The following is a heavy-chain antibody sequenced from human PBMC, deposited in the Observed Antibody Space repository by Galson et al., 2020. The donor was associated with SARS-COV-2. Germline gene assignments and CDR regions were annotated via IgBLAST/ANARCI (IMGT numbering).Heavy chain of an antibody. D-gene: IGHD3-3*01. J-gene: IGHJ4*02. CDR1: GGSFSGYY. Sequence: SETLSLTCAVYGGSFSGYYWSWIRQPPGKGLEWIGEINHSGSTNYNPSLKSRVTISVDTSKNQFSLKLSSVTAADTAVYYCARGPGGIFGVALDSGGQGTLVPVSS. V-gene: IGHV4-34*01. CDR2: INHSGST. CDR3: ARGPGGIFGVALDS.